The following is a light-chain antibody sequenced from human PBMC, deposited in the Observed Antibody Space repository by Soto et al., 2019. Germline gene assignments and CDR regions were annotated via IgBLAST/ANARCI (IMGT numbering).Light chain of an antibody. CDR1: QSVSSY. CDR3: QQYNSYRT. CDR2: DAS. Sequence: EIVLTQSPATRSLSPGERATLSCRASQSVSSYLAWYQQKPGQAPRLLIYDASNRATGIPARFSGSGSGTEFTLTISSLQPDDFATYYCQQYNSYRTFGQGTKVDIK. J-gene: IGKJ1*01. V-gene: IGKV3-11*01.